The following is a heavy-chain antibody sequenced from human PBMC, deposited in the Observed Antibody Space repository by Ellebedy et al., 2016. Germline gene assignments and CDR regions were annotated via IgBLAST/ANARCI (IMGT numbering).Heavy chain of an antibody. V-gene: IGHV1-24*01. CDR3: ATEIFGVVLRSKA. Sequence: ASVKVSXKVSRYTLTELSMHWVRQAPGKGLEWMGGFDPEDGETIYAQKFQGRVTMTEDTSTDTAYMELSSLRSEDTAVYYCATEIFGVVLRSKAWGQGTLVTVSS. CDR2: FDPEDGET. CDR1: RYTLTELS. J-gene: IGHJ4*02. D-gene: IGHD3-3*01.